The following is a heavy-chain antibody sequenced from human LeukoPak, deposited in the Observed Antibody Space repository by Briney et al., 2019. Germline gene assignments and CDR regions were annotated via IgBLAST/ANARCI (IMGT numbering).Heavy chain of an antibody. V-gene: IGHV3-30*02. CDR3: AKDYYYDSSGYLPFFDY. CDR1: GFTFSSYG. Sequence: GGSLRLSCAASGFTFSSYGMHWVRQAPGKGLEWVAFIRYDGSNKYYADSVKGRFTISRDNSKNTLYLQMNSLRAEDTAVYYCAKDYYYDSSGYLPFFDYWGQGTLVTVSS. J-gene: IGHJ4*02. D-gene: IGHD3-22*01. CDR2: IRYDGSNK.